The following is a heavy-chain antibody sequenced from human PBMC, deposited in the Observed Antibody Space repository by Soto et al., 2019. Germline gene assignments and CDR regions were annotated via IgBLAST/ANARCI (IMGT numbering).Heavy chain of an antibody. CDR3: AREGGRSGGSCYAPYYYGMDV. CDR2: IKQDGSEK. CDR1: GFTFSSYW. J-gene: IGHJ6*02. V-gene: IGHV3-7*01. D-gene: IGHD2-15*01. Sequence: GGSLRLSCAASGFTFSSYWMSWVRQAPGKGLEWVANIKQDGSEKYYVDSVKGRFTISRDNAKNSLYLQMNSLRAEDTAVYYCAREGGRSGGSCYAPYYYGMDVGGQGTTVTVSS.